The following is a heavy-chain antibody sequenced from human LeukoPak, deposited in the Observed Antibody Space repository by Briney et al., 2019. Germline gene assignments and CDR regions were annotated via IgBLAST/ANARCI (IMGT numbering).Heavy chain of an antibody. CDR3: EKHSWELRHF. CDR2: IYPGDSDT. Sequence: GESLQVSCQGSAYTFTSYWIGWVRQLPGKGVEWMAIIYPGDSDTRYSPSFQGQVTISADKSISTAYQQWSSLKASDSAMYYCEKHSWELRHFWGRGTVVTVSS. CDR1: AYTFTSYW. V-gene: IGHV5-51*01. D-gene: IGHD1-26*01. J-gene: IGHJ4*02.